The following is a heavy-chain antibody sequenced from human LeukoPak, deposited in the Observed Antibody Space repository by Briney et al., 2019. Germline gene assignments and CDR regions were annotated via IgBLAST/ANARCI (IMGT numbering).Heavy chain of an antibody. Sequence: SVKVSCKASGGTFSSYAISWVRQAPGQGLEWMGGIIPIFGTANYAQRFQGRVTITTDESTSTAYMELSSLRSEDTAVYYCARNERYSSSEDYWGQGTLVTVSS. CDR1: GGTFSSYA. CDR3: ARNERYSSSEDY. D-gene: IGHD6-6*01. J-gene: IGHJ4*02. CDR2: IIPIFGTA. V-gene: IGHV1-69*05.